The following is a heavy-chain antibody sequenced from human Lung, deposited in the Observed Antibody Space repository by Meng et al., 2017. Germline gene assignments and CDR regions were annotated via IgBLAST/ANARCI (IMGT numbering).Heavy chain of an antibody. CDR2: LGAHPGDT. Sequence: HVQLLQSGAEVKQPGAPFKVSCKSSDYTFTGYGVCWVRQAPGQGLEWMAWLGAHPGDTSFAPKFLGRVTVTADTATATAYMELRSLRSDDTAVYYCARGTPGRSYCDYWGLGTLVTVSS. V-gene: IGHV1-18*01. CDR3: ARGTPGRSYCDY. D-gene: IGHD3-10*01. CDR1: DYTFTGYG. J-gene: IGHJ4*02.